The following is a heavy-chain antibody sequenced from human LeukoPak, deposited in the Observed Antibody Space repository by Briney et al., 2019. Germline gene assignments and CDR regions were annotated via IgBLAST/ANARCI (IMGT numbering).Heavy chain of an antibody. CDR3: TQSNY. J-gene: IGHJ4*02. Sequence: GGSLILSCAACGLTFSGSPILWVRQASGKGREWVGRIRSKADNYATAYAASVQGRCTISRDDSKNPAYLQLNSLKTEDTAVYYCTQSNYWGQGALVTVSS. CDR2: IRSKADNYAT. V-gene: IGHV3-73*01. CDR1: GLTFSGSP.